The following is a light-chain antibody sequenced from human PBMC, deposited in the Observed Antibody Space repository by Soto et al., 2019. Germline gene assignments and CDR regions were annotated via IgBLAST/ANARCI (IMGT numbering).Light chain of an antibody. J-gene: IGKJ2*01. CDR1: QSVSSRY. V-gene: IGKV3-20*01. CDR3: QQYGNSPPVT. Sequence: EMVLTQSPGTLSSSPGERATLSCRASQSVSSRYLAWYKQKPGQSPRLLIYGASSRATGIPDRFSGSGSGSDVTLTISRLEPEDFAVYYCQQYGNSPPVTFGKGTKLEIK. CDR2: GAS.